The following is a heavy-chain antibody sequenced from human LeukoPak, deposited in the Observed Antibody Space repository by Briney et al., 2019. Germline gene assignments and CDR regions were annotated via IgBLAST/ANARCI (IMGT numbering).Heavy chain of an antibody. CDR2: ISYDGSNK. D-gene: IGHD5-12*01. V-gene: IGHV3-30*18. J-gene: IGHJ4*02. Sequence: GRSLRLSCAAFGFTFSSYGMHWVRQAPGKGLEWVAVISYDGSNKYYADSVKGRFTISRDNSKNTLYLQMNSLRAEDTAVYYCAKGVLGYSGYEETDFDYWGQGTLVTVSS. CDR1: GFTFSSYG. CDR3: AKGVLGYSGYEETDFDY.